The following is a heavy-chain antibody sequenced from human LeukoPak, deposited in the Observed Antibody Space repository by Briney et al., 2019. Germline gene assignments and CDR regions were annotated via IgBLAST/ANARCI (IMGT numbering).Heavy chain of an antibody. CDR1: GYTFTSYD. D-gene: IGHD3-22*01. V-gene: IGHV1-8*01. CDR3: ARGLDSSYFDY. CDR2: MNPNSGNT. Sequence: ASVKVSCKASGYTFTSYDINWVRQATGQGLEWMGWMNPNSGNTGYAQKFQGRVTMTRNTSISTVYMDLSSLRSEDTAVYYCARGLDSSYFDYWGQGSLVTVSS. J-gene: IGHJ4*02.